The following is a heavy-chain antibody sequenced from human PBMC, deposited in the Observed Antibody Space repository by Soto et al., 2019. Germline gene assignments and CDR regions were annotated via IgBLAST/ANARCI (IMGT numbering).Heavy chain of an antibody. CDR1: GGYISNYY. Sequence: SETMSLTCAVSGGYISNYYWSWIRKPPGKGLEWIGYIYYSGSTNYNPSLKSRVTISVDTSKNQFSLKLTSVTAADTAVYYCARSRYTSGWWTPPFDYWGQGTLVTVSS. D-gene: IGHD6-19*01. CDR3: ARSRYTSGWWTPPFDY. J-gene: IGHJ4*02. CDR2: IYYSGST. V-gene: IGHV4-59*01.